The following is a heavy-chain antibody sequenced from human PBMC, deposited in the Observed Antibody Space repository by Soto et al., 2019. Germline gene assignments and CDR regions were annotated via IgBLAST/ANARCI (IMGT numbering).Heavy chain of an antibody. V-gene: IGHV3-11*01. CDR1: VFTFSYYY. J-gene: IGHJ4*02. CDR3: ASGTEYKVGASDY. Sequence: GSRSLSCASSVFTFSYYYMSWIRQAPGKGLEWVSYISSSGSTIYYADSVKGRFTISRDNAKNSLYLQMNSLRAEDTAVYYCASGTEYKVGASDYWGQGTLVTVSS. D-gene: IGHD1-26*01. CDR2: ISSSGSTI.